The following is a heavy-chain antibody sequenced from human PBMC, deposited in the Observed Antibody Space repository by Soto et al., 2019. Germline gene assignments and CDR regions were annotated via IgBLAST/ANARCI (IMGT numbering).Heavy chain of an antibody. Sequence: GGAQQLSGSPSRFTFDRDTLDWVRQAPGKGLGWVSGISGGGGSLYYADSVRGRFTISRDNSKNTLYLQMNSLRAEDTAVYYCAKDIKVAPEDCFDYSGPGIRVYVSS. V-gene: IGHV3-23*01. CDR3: AKDIKVAPEDCFDY. CDR2: ISGGGGSL. D-gene: IGHD1-20*01. CDR1: RFTFDRDT. J-gene: IGHJ4*02.